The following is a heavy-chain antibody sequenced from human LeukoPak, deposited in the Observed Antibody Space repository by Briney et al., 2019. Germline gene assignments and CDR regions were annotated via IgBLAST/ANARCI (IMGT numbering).Heavy chain of an antibody. J-gene: IGHJ5*02. V-gene: IGHV3-74*01. CDR3: AGGLPGYSNTWNDH. D-gene: IGHD6-13*01. Sequence: GGSLRLSCAASGFTFSSYWMHWVRHAPGKGLVWVSRTNSDGSLPSYADSVKGRFTISRDNAKNTLYLQMNSLGVEDTAIYYCAGGLPGYSNTWNDHWGQGTLVTVSS. CDR2: TNSDGSLP. CDR1: GFTFSSYW.